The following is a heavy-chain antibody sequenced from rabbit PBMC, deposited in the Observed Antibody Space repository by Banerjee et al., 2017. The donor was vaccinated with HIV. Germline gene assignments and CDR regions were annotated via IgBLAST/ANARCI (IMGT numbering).Heavy chain of an antibody. CDR2: IYTGSSGYT. J-gene: IGHJ4*01. CDR1: GFSFSSYY. Sequence: QSLEESGGDLVKPGASLTLTCTASGFSFSSYYIYWVRQAPGKGLEWIASIYTGSSGYTYYASWAKGRFTISKTSSTTVTLRMTSLTAADTATYFCARDLYGSRGYTIYRLNLWGQGTLVTVS. CDR3: ARDLYGSRGYTIYRLNL. V-gene: IGHV1S40*01. D-gene: IGHD1-1*01.